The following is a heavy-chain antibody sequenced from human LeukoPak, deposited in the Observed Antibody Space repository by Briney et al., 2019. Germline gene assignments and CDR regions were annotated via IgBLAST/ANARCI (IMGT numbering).Heavy chain of an antibody. CDR2: ISSSGSTI. CDR1: GFTSSSYE. V-gene: IGHV3-48*03. J-gene: IGHJ4*02. Sequence: PGGSLRLSCAASGFTSSSYEMNWVRQAPGKGLEWVSYISSSGSTIYYADSVKGRFTISRDNAKNSLYLQMNSLRAEDTAVYYCARSDHLVPFYWGQGTLVTVSS. D-gene: IGHD1-14*01. CDR3: ARSDHLVPFY.